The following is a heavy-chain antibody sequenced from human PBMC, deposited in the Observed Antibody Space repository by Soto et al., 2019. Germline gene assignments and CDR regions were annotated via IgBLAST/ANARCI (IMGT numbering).Heavy chain of an antibody. D-gene: IGHD6-19*01. CDR2: ISYDGSNK. V-gene: IGHV3-30*18. Sequence: ESGGGVVPPGRSLRLSCAASGFTFSSYGMHWVRQAPGKGLEWVAVISYDGSNKYYADSVKGRFTISRDHSKNTLYLQMNSLRAEHAAVYYCAKECLPLAVAGTWFDAWGEGTLVTVSS. CDR3: AKECLPLAVAGTWFDA. CDR1: GFTFSSYG. J-gene: IGHJ5*02.